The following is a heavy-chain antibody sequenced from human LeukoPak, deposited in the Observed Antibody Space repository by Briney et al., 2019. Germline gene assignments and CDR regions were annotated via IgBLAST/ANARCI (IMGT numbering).Heavy chain of an antibody. CDR3: ARESRSLVIGAAAGPWNY. Sequence: SVKVSCKASGGTFSSYAISWVRQAPGQGLEWMGGIIPIFGTANYAQKFQGRVTITTDESTSTAYMELSSLRSEDTAVYYCARESRSLVIGAAAGPWNYWGQGTLVTVSS. CDR2: IIPIFGTA. V-gene: IGHV1-69*05. D-gene: IGHD6-13*01. J-gene: IGHJ4*02. CDR1: GGTFSSYA.